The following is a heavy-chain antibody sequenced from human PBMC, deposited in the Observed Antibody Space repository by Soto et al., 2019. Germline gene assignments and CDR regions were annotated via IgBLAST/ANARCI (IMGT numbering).Heavy chain of an antibody. CDR2: IGIGSSTK. J-gene: IGHJ3*01. Sequence: GGSLRLSCAASGFTFRNYGMNWVRQATGKGLEWVSYIGIGSSTKYYADSVKGRFTISRDNAKNSLYLQMNSLRAEDTAVYYCARDQLYYNDISGRPLNAFDVWGQGTMVTVS. V-gene: IGHV3-48*01. CDR3: ARDQLYYNDISGRPLNAFDV. CDR1: GFTFRNYG. D-gene: IGHD3-22*01.